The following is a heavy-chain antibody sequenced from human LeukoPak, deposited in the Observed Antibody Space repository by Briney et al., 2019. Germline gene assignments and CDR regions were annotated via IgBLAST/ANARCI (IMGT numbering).Heavy chain of an antibody. CDR1: GYNLTELS. CDR3: AAGGFYDLLPY. V-gene: IGHV1-24*01. D-gene: IGHD3-9*01. CDR2: FDPGDGAI. Sequence: VASVKVSCKVSGYNLTELSMHWVRQAPGKGLEWMGGFDPGDGAIVYAQRFQGRVTMTEDTSTDTAYMELSSPKSEDTAVYYCAAGGFYDLLPYWGQGTLVTVSS. J-gene: IGHJ4*02.